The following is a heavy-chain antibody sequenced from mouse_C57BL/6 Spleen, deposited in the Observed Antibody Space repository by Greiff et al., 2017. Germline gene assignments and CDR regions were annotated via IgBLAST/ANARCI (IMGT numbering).Heavy chain of an antibody. CDR2: ISDGGSYT. J-gene: IGHJ2*01. CDR1: GFTFSSYA. Sequence: EVQGVESGGGLVKPGGSLKLSCAASGFTFSSYAMSWVRQTPEKRLEWVATISDGGSYTYYPDNVKGRITISRDNAKNNLYLQMSHLKSEDTAMYYCARDSTVVATDYFGYWGQGTTLTVSS. CDR3: ARDSTVVATDYFGY. V-gene: IGHV5-4*01. D-gene: IGHD1-1*01.